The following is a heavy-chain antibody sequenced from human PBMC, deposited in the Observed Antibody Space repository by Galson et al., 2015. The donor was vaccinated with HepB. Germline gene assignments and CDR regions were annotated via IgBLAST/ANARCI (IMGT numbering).Heavy chain of an antibody. CDR1: GFTVSSNY. CDR2: MYTGGST. J-gene: IGHJ3*02. V-gene: IGHV3-66*01. CDR3: ARCGEHDAFDI. Sequence: SLRLSCATSGFTVSSNYMSWVRQAPGKGLKWVSVMYTGGSTYYADSVRGRFTISRDNSKNTLYLQMNSLRAEDTAVYYCARCGEHDAFDIWGQGTMVTVSS. D-gene: IGHD1/OR15-1a*01.